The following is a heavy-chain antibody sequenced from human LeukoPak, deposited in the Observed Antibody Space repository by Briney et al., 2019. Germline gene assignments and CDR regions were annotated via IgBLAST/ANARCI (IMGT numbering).Heavy chain of an antibody. Sequence: GGSLRLSCTTSKFNFKSYGMSWVRQAPGKGLEWVSSILGSGGNIQYADSVQGRFTISRDNSKNTLYLQMSSLRAEDTAIYYCAKDPNGDYIGTFDVWDQGTMVTVSS. CDR3: AKDPNGDYIGTFDV. CDR1: KFNFKSYG. CDR2: ILGSGGNI. D-gene: IGHD4-17*01. V-gene: IGHV3-23*01. J-gene: IGHJ3*01.